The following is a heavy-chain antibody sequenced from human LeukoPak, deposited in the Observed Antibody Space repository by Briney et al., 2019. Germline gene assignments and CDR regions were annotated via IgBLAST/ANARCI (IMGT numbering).Heavy chain of an antibody. D-gene: IGHD7-27*01. J-gene: IGHJ4*02. CDR2: MYHSGPT. CDR1: GDSISSGGYY. CDR3: ASAWGSRHFDY. V-gene: IGHV4-39*01. Sequence: ATQTLSLTCTVSGDSISSGGYYWGWVRQPPGKGLEWIGSMYHSGPTYHNPSLESRVTTSVDTSKNLFSLKLSSLTAADTAVYYCASAWGSRHFDYWGQGTLVTVFS.